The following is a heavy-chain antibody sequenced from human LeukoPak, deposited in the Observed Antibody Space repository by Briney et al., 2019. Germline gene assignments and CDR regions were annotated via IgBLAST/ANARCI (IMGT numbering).Heavy chain of an antibody. J-gene: IGHJ4*02. CDR2: ISYDGSNK. CDR1: GFTFSSYG. D-gene: IGHD1-7*01. CDR3: AKEHVLKGTADY. V-gene: IGHV3-30*18. Sequence: GGSLRLSCAASGFTFSSYGMHWVRQAPGKGLEWVAVISYDGSNKYYADSVKGRFTISRDNSKNTLYLQMNGLRAEDTAVYYCAKEHVLKGTADYWGQGTLVTVSS.